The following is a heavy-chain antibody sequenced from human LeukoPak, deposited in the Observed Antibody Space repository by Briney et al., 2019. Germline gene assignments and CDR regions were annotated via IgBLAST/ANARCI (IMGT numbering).Heavy chain of an antibody. CDR3: ARAAAADYYYYYYMDV. D-gene: IGHD6-13*01. V-gene: IGHV3-11*04. Sequence: GGPLRLSCAASGFTFSDYYMGWIRQAPGKGLEWVSYISSSGSTIYYADSVKGRFTISRDNAKNSLYLQMNSLRAEDTAVYYCARAAAADYYYYYYMDVWGKGTTVTVSS. CDR2: ISSSGSTI. CDR1: GFTFSDYY. J-gene: IGHJ6*03.